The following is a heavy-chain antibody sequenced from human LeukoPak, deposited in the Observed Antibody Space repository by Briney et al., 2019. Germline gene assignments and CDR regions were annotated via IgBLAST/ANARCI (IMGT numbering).Heavy chain of an antibody. CDR2: IKLGGSEK. D-gene: IGHD3-10*01. CDR3: ARQLRGVIDY. J-gene: IGHJ4*02. CDR1: GFTLSSYS. V-gene: IGHV3-7*01. Sequence: PGGSLRLSCAASGFTLSSYSMNWVRQAPGKGLEWVANIKLGGSEKYYVDSVKGRFTISRDNAKKYLYLQMNSLRVEDTAVYYCARQLRGVIDYWGQGTLVTVSS.